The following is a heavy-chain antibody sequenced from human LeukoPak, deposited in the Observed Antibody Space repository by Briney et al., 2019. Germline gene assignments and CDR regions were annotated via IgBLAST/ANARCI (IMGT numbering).Heavy chain of an antibody. CDR1: GFTFSSYW. J-gene: IGHJ3*02. CDR3: ARVRAAAALDAFDI. D-gene: IGHD6-13*01. V-gene: IGHV3-7*01. Sequence: GGSLRLSCAASGFTFSSYWMSWVRQAPGKGLEWVANIKQDGSEKYYVDSVKGRFTISRDNAKNSLYLQMNSLRAEDTAVYYCARVRAAAALDAFDIWGQGTMVTVSS. CDR2: IKQDGSEK.